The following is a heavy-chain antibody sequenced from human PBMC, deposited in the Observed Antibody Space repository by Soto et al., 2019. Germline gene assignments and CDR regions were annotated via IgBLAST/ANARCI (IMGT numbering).Heavy chain of an antibody. Sequence: VQLLESGGGLVQPGGSLRLSCAASGFTFSSYAMSWVRQAPGKGLEWVSAISGSGGSTYYADSVKGRFTISRDNSKNTLYLQMNSLRAEDTAVYYCAKSKDYCSSTSCYAGLWRYYYMDVWGKGTTVTVSS. V-gene: IGHV3-23*01. CDR2: ISGSGGST. CDR1: GFTFSSYA. CDR3: AKSKDYCSSTSCYAGLWRYYYMDV. D-gene: IGHD2-2*01. J-gene: IGHJ6*03.